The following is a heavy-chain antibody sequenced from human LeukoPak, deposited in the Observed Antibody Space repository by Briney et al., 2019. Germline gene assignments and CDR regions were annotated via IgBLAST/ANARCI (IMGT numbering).Heavy chain of an antibody. CDR3: ARFYSSGYPYYYYYYGMDV. Sequence: ASVKVSCKSSGYTFTSYGISWVRQAPGQGLEWMGLISAYNGNTNYAQKLQGGVTMTTDTSTSTAYMELRSLRSDDTAVYYCARFYSSGYPYYYYYYGMDVWGQGTTVTVSS. V-gene: IGHV1-18*01. CDR2: ISAYNGNT. J-gene: IGHJ6*02. D-gene: IGHD3-22*01. CDR1: GYTFTSYG.